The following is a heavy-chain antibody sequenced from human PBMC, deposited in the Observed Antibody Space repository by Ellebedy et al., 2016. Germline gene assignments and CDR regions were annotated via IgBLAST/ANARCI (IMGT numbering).Heavy chain of an antibody. D-gene: IGHD6-19*01. CDR2: IYYSGST. CDR3: ASGQYSSGWYVAY. J-gene: IGHJ4*02. V-gene: IGHV4-39*07. Sequence: SETLSLXXTVSGGSITTSPYYWGWVRQPPGKSLEWIGKIYYSGSTYYNPSLKSRATISVDTSKKQFSLKLSSVTAADTAVYYCASGQYSSGWYVAYWGQGTLVTVSS. CDR1: GGSITTSPYY.